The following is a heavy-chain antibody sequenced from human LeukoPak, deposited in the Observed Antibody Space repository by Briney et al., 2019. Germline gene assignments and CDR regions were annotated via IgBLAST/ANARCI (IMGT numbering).Heavy chain of an antibody. J-gene: IGHJ6*03. Sequence: GGSLRLSCAASGFTFSSYWMHWVRHAPGKGLVWVSRINSDGSSTSYADSVKGRFTISRDSAKNTLYLQMNSLRAEDTAVYYCARGPYVVVVAAHMDVWGKGTTVTVSS. D-gene: IGHD2-15*01. CDR3: ARGPYVVVVAAHMDV. V-gene: IGHV3-74*01. CDR1: GFTFSSYW. CDR2: INSDGSST.